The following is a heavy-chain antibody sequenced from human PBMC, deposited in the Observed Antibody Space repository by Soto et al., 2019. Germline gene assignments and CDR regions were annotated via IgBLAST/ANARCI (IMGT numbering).Heavy chain of an antibody. D-gene: IGHD6-13*01. CDR3: ATGVYSSSWSPTPYYYGMDV. J-gene: IGHJ6*02. Sequence: ASVKVSCKVSGYTLTELSMHWVRQAPGKGLEWMGGFDPEDGETIYAQKFQCRVTMTEDTSTDTAYMELSSLRSEDTAVYYCATGVYSSSWSPTPYYYGMDVWGQGTTVTVSS. V-gene: IGHV1-24*01. CDR2: FDPEDGET. CDR1: GYTLTELS.